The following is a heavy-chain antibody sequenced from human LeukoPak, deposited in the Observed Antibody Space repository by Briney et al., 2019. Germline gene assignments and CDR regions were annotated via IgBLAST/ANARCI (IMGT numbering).Heavy chain of an antibody. CDR3: ARVGCSSTSCSTHFDY. CDR2: IYYSGST. Sequence: SETLSLTCTVSGGSISSSSYYWVWIRQPPGKGLEWMGSIYYSGSTYYNPSLKSRVTISVDTSKNQFSLKLSSVTAADTAVYYCARVGCSSTSCSTHFDYWGQGTLVTVSS. D-gene: IGHD2-2*02. J-gene: IGHJ4*02. V-gene: IGHV4-39*07. CDR1: GGSISSSSYY.